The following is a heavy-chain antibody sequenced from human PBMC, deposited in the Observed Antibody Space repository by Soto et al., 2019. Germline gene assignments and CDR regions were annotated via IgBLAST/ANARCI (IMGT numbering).Heavy chain of an antibody. CDR2: IYYSGGT. CDR1: GGSISNSANH. J-gene: IGHJ5*02. D-gene: IGHD3-10*01. Sequence: QVQLQESGPGLVRPSQTLSLSCTVSGGSISNSANHWSWIRQHPGEGLEWIGYIYYSGGTYYSPSLKGRVTISIDASKTQFPLKLCSVPAADTAVYYCAKGVRGVPNSLDPGCQGTLVTVSS. V-gene: IGHV4-31*03. CDR3: AKGVRGVPNSLDP.